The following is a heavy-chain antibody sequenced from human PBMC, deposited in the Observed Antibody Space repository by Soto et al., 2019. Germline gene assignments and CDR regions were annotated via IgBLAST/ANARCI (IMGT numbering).Heavy chain of an antibody. CDR1: GYPVTAYY. CDR2: INPATGAA. J-gene: IGHJ3*02. D-gene: IGHD3-3*01. CDR3: ARGGGVGVAGSAAFDM. V-gene: IGHV1-2*02. Sequence: QLHLVQSGAVVKKPGASVTVSCSASGYPVTAYYMHWVRQAPGRGLEWMGGINPATGAAKYTQTFQGRVPMTRDTPTSTVFRELGGLTSEDPAVFYCARGGGVGVAGSAAFDMWGQGTLVTVSS.